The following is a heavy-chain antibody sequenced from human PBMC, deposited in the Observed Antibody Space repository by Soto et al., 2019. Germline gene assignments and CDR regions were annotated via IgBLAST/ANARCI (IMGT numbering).Heavy chain of an antibody. CDR2: IYYSGST. V-gene: IGHV4-59*08. CDR3: ARVFGFGGMDV. J-gene: IGHJ6*02. D-gene: IGHD3-10*01. CDR1: GGSISSYY. Sequence: SETLSLTCTFSGGSISSYYWSWIRQPPGKGLEWIGYIYYSGSTNYNPSLKSRVTISVDTSKNQFSLKLSSVTAADTAVYYCARVFGFGGMDVWGQGTTVTFSS.